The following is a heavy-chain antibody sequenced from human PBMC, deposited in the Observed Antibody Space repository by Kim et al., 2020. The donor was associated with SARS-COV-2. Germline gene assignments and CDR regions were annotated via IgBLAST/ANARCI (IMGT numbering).Heavy chain of an antibody. CDR3: ARDWVAVTGRGFDY. D-gene: IGHD6-19*01. J-gene: IGHJ4*02. Sequence: AASVRGRFTISRDNAKNSLYLQMNSLRDEDTAVYYCARDWVAVTGRGFDYWGQGTLVTVSS. V-gene: IGHV3-48*02.